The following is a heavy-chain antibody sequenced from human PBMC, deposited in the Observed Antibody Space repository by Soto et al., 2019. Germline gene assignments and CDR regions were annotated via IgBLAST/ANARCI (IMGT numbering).Heavy chain of an antibody. J-gene: IGHJ6*02. CDR1: GFTFSSYA. CDR2: ISGSGGST. CDR3: AKQTYYDFWSGYPHGMDV. Sequence: QPGGSLRLSCAASGFTFSSYAMSWVRQAPGKGLEWVSAISGSGGSTYYADTVKGRFTISRDNSKNTLYLQMNSLRAEDTAVYYCAKQTYYDFWSGYPHGMDVWGQGTTVTVS. D-gene: IGHD3-3*01. V-gene: IGHV3-23*01.